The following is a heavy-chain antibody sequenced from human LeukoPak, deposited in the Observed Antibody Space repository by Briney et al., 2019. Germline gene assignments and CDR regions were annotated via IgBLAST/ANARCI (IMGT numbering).Heavy chain of an antibody. CDR3: AGRNEYYYDSSGYTLTNWFDP. Sequence: TGGSLRLSCAASGFTFSSYSMNWVRQAPGKGLEWASSISSSSSYIYYADSVKGRFTISRDNAKNSLYLQMNSLRAKDTAVYYCAGRNEYYYDSSGYTLTNWFDPWGQGTLDTVSS. CDR1: GFTFSSYS. D-gene: IGHD3-22*01. V-gene: IGHV3-21*01. CDR2: ISSSSSYI. J-gene: IGHJ5*02.